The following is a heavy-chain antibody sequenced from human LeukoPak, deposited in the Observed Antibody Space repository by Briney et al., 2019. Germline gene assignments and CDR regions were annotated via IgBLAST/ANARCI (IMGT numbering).Heavy chain of an antibody. Sequence: RPSETLSLTCNVSGESISSHYWSWTRQSPGKGLEWIGYVTNSGTTKFNPSLKSRVTISRDTSKNQISLRLSSVAAADTAVYYCARAPPPPNRYCSGGSCYEGPFDDAFDIWGQGTMVTVSS. CDR3: ARAPPPPNRYCSGGSCYEGPFDDAFDI. D-gene: IGHD2-15*01. CDR2: VTNSGTT. J-gene: IGHJ3*02. CDR1: GESISSHY. V-gene: IGHV4-59*11.